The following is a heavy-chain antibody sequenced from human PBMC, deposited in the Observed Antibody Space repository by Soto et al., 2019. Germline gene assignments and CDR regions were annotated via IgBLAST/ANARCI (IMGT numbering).Heavy chain of an antibody. CDR1: GFTFSSYA. Sequence: EVQLLESGGGLVQPGGSLRLSCAASGFTFSSYAMSWVRQAPGKGLEWVSDISGSGGSTYYADSVKGRFTISRDNSKNTLSLQMNSLRAEDTAVYYCSNLRGYSYGRVPTDYWGQGTLVTVSS. V-gene: IGHV3-23*01. J-gene: IGHJ4*02. CDR2: ISGSGGST. D-gene: IGHD5-18*01. CDR3: SNLRGYSYGRVPTDY.